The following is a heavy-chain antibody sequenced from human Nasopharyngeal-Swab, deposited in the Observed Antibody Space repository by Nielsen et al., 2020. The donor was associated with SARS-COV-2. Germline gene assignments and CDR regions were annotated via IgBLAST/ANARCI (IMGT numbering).Heavy chain of an antibody. J-gene: IGHJ4*02. CDR1: GYSFPSYW. D-gene: IGHD6-19*01. CDR2: IYPGDSDT. Sequence: GESLKISCKGSGYSFPSYWIGWARQMPGKGLEWMGIIYPGDSDTRYSPSFQGQVTISADKSISTAYLQWSSLKASDTAMYYCARHVGRGWYGVDYWGQGTLVTVSS. V-gene: IGHV5-51*01. CDR3: ARHVGRGWYGVDY.